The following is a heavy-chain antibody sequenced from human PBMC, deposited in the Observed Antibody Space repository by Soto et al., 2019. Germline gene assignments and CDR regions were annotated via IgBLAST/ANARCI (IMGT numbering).Heavy chain of an antibody. D-gene: IGHD4-17*01. CDR1: GFTFSGYS. CDR3: ASGHYGPDY. CDR2: VHGDGGYT. V-gene: IGHV3-64*01. J-gene: IGHJ4*02. Sequence: GGSLRLSCAASGFTFSGYSMHWVRQAPGKGLEYVSGVHGDGGYTYYANSVKGRFSVSRDNSKNTLYLQMGSLTSEDMAIYYCASGHYGPDYWGQGTLVTVSS.